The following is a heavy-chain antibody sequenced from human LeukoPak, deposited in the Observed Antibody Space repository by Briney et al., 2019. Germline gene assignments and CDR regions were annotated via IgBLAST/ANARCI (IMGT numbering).Heavy chain of an antibody. J-gene: IGHJ4*02. Sequence: PSETLSLTCIVSGYSISSGYYWGWIRQPPGKGLEWIGSIYHSGNTYYKPSLKSRVTISVDTSKNQFSLKLSSVTAADTAVYYCAREVVVTATVDYWGQGTLVTVSS. CDR1: GYSISSGYY. CDR3: AREVVVTATVDY. D-gene: IGHD2-21*02. V-gene: IGHV4-38-2*02. CDR2: IYHSGNT.